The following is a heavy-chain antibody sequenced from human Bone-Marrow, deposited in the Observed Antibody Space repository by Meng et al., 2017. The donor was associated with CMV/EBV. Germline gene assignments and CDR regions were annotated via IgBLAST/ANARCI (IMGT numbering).Heavy chain of an antibody. CDR1: RNW. V-gene: IGHV4-4*02. CDR2: VYHTGST. Sequence: RNWWRWVRQPPGKGLGCIGEVYHTGSTDYIPSLKSRVTISVDRSKNQFSLMLSSVTAADTALYYCARNRGKSDFDCWGQGTLVTVSS. CDR3: ARNRGKSDFDC. J-gene: IGHJ4*02.